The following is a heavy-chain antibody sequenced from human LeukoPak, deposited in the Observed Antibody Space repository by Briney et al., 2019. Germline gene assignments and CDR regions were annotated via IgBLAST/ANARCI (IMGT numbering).Heavy chain of an antibody. D-gene: IGHD2-2*01. V-gene: IGHV5-51*01. CDR3: ARPAPACSSTSCYLAH. Sequence: GESLKISCKGSGYSFTSYWIGWVRQMPGKGLERMGIIYPGDSDTTYSPSFQGQVTISADKSISTAYLQWSSLKASDTAMYYCARPAPACSSTSCYLAHWGQGTLVTVSS. J-gene: IGHJ4*02. CDR1: GYSFTSYW. CDR2: IYPGDSDT.